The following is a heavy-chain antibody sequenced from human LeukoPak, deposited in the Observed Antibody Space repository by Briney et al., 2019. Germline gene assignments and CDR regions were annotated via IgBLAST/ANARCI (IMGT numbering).Heavy chain of an antibody. CDR1: GGSISGYY. V-gene: IGHV4-4*07. J-gene: IGHJ4*02. CDR3: ARALDYYGSGSYYDY. Sequence: SETLSLTCKVSGGSISGYYWSWIRQPAGKGLERIGRLDSSGSTNYNSSLKSRVTMSIDRSQFSLKLSSVTAADTAVYYCARALDYYGSGSYYDYWGQGTLVTVSS. D-gene: IGHD3-10*01. CDR2: LDSSGST.